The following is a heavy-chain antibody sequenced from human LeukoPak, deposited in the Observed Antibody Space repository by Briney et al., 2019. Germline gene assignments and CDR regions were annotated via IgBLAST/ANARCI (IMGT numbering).Heavy chain of an antibody. CDR3: ARRHSPHIVVVPAAAPGAFDI. CDR1: GYTFTGYY. D-gene: IGHD2-2*01. CDR2: INPNSGGT. J-gene: IGHJ3*02. Sequence: ASVKVSCKASGYTFTGYYMHWVRQAPGQGLEWMGWINPNSGGTNYAQKSQGRVTMTRDTSISTAYMELSRLRSDDTAVYYCARRHSPHIVVVPAAAPGAFDIWGQGTMVTVSS. V-gene: IGHV1-2*02.